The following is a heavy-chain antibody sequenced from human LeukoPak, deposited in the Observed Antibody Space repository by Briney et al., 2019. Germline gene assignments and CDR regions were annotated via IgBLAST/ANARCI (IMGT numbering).Heavy chain of an antibody. CDR1: GLTFSSYW. J-gene: IGHJ4*02. CDR3: ARESGYCSSTSCYRPEDY. Sequence: PGGSLRLSCAASGLTFSSYWMHWVRQAPGKGLLWVSRINTDGSTTTYADSVKGRFTISRDNAKNTLYLQMNSLRAEDTAVYYCARESGYCSSTSCYRPEDYWGQGTLVTVSS. D-gene: IGHD2-2*01. CDR2: INTDGSTT. V-gene: IGHV3-74*03.